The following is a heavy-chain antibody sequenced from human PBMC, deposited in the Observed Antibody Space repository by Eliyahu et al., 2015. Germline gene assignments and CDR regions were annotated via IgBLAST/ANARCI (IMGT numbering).Heavy chain of an antibody. CDR2: ISYDGTNK. CDR3: AKDAWEGCVGGWCYPTCDY. Sequence: VQLVESGGGVVQPGRSLXLSCAASGXSFSXYGXPWVRQAPGKGLGWVAIISYDGTNKYYAESVKGRFSISRDNSKNTLFLQMNSLTVEDTGVYYCAKDAWEGCVGGWCYPTCDYWGQGILVTVSS. V-gene: IGHV3-30*18. J-gene: IGHJ4*02. CDR1: GXSFSXYG. D-gene: IGHD2-15*01.